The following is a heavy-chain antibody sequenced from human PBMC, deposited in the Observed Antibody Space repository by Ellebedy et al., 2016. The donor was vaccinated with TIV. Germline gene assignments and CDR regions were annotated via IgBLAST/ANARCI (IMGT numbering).Heavy chain of an antibody. CDR1: GFTFSSYA. CDR2: ISHTGGRT. Sequence: PGGSLRLSCAASGFTFSSYAMSWVRKAPGKGLEWVSTISHTGGRTYYADSVGGRFTISRDNSKKTLYLQINSLSAEDTAVYYWAKGRGVGSDSSAPRYYFDYWGLGTLVTVSS. V-gene: IGHV3-23*01. J-gene: IGHJ4*02. D-gene: IGHD3-22*01. CDR3: AKGRGVGSDSSAPRYYFDY.